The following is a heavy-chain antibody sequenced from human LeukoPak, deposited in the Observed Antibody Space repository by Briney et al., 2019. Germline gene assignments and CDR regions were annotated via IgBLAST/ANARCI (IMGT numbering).Heavy chain of an antibody. CDR3: ARAGWFGEFYGPLDY. V-gene: IGHV4-61*02. Sequence: SETLSLTCTVSGGSVSSGSYYWSWIRQPAGKGLEWIGRIYTSGSTNYNPSLKSRVTLSVDTSKNQFSLKVSSVTAADTAVYYCARAGWFGEFYGPLDYWGQGSLVTVSS. CDR2: IYTSGST. J-gene: IGHJ4*02. D-gene: IGHD3-10*01. CDR1: GGSVSSGSYY.